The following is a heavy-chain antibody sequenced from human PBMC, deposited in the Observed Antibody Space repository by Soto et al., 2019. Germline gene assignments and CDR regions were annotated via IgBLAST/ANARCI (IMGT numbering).Heavy chain of an antibody. J-gene: IGHJ4*02. CDR1: GYTFTSYY. CDR2: INPSGGST. V-gene: IGHV1-46*03. Sequence: AASVKVSCKASGYTFTSYYMHWVRQAPGQGLEWMGIINPSGGSTSYAQKFQGRVTMTRDTSTSTVYMELSSLRSEDTAVYYCARDASVVAANNYFDYWGQGTLVTVSS. CDR3: ARDASVVAANNYFDY. D-gene: IGHD2-15*01.